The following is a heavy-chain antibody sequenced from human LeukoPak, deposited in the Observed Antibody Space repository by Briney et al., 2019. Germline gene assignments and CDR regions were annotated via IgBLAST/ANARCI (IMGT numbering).Heavy chain of an antibody. D-gene: IGHD3-22*01. CDR2: ISYDGSNK. CDR1: GFTFSSYG. CDR3: AKNHESYYNSSGRGFDY. Sequence: PGGYLRLSCAASGFTFSSYGMHWVRQAPGKGLERVAVISYDGSNKYYADSVKGRFTISRDNSKSTLYLQMNSLRAEDTAVYYCAKNHESYYNSSGRGFDYWGQGTLVTVSS. V-gene: IGHV3-30*18. J-gene: IGHJ4*02.